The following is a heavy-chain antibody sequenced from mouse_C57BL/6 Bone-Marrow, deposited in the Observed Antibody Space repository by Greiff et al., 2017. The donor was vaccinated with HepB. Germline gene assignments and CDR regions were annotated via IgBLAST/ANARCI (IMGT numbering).Heavy chain of an antibody. D-gene: IGHD1-1*01. CDR1: GFSFNTYA. CDR2: IRSKSNNYAT. Sequence: EVKLVESGGGLVQPKGSLKLSCAASGFSFNTYAMNWVRQAPGKGLEWVARIRSKSNNYATYYADSVKDPFTISRDDSESMLYLQINNLKTEDTAMYYCVRQTYYGSSGFAYWGQGTLVTVSA. J-gene: IGHJ3*01. V-gene: IGHV10-1*01. CDR3: VRQTYYGSSGFAY.